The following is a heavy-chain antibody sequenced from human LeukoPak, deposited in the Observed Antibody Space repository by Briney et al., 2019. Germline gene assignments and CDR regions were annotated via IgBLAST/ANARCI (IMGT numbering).Heavy chain of an antibody. D-gene: IGHD7-27*01. V-gene: IGHV4-59*12. CDR1: VGFNSDYY. J-gene: IGHJ4*02. CDR3: ARGSNWGDY. Sequence: SETLSLTCTVSVGFNSDYYWSWIRQPPGKGLEWIGYFSNSGTTNYNPSLKSRVTMSVDTSKNQFSLKLSSVTAADTAVYYCARGSNWGDYWGQGTLVTVSS. CDR2: FSNSGTT.